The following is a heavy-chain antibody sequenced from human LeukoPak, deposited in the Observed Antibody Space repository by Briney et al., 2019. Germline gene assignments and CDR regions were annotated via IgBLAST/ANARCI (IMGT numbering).Heavy chain of an antibody. CDR3: AKAYYYDSSGSSYYFDY. Sequence: GGSLRLSCAASGFTFSSYSMNWVRQAPGKGLEWVSSISSSSSYIYYADSVKGRFTISRDNSKNSLYLQMNSLRTEDTALYYCAKAYYYDSSGSSYYFDYWGQGTLVTVSS. CDR2: ISSSSSYI. V-gene: IGHV3-21*04. CDR1: GFTFSSYS. D-gene: IGHD3-22*01. J-gene: IGHJ4*02.